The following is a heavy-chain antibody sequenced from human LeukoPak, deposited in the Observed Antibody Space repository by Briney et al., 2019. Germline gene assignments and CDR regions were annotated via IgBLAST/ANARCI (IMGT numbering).Heavy chain of an antibody. D-gene: IGHD6-19*01. CDR1: GDSVSSNSAA. CDR3: ARGSRIAVAGEGFLFDY. CDR2: TYYRSKWYN. Sequence: SQTLSLTCAISGDSVSSNSAAWNWIRQSPSRGLEWLGRTYYRSKWYNDYAVSVKSRITINPDTSKNQFSLQLNSVTPEDTAVYYCARGSRIAVAGEGFLFDYWGQGTLVTVSS. J-gene: IGHJ4*02. V-gene: IGHV6-1*01.